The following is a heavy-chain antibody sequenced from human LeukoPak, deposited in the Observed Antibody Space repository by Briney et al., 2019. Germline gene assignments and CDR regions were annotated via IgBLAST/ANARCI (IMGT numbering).Heavy chain of an antibody. CDR1: GGSISSGGYS. D-gene: IGHD4-17*01. J-gene: IGHJ4*02. Sequence: SQTLSLTCAVSGGSISSGGYSWSWIRQPPGKGLEWIGYIYHSGSTYYNPPLKSRVTISVDRSKNQFSLKLSSVTAADTAVYYCARENYGVLYFDYWGQGTLVTVSS. CDR2: IYHSGST. CDR3: ARENYGVLYFDY. V-gene: IGHV4-30-2*01.